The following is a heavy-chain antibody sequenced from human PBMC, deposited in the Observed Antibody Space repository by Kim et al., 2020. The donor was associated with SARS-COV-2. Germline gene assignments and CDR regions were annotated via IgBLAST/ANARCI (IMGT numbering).Heavy chain of an antibody. Sequence: SETLSLTCAVYGGSFSGYYWSCIRQPQGKGLEWIGEINHSGNTHYNPSLKSRVTISVDTSKNQFSLKLSSVTAADTAVYYCARGRRSRDNFDYWGQGTLV. V-gene: IGHV4-34*01. CDR1: GGSFSGYY. D-gene: IGHD3-10*01. CDR3: ARGRRSRDNFDY. CDR2: INHSGNT. J-gene: IGHJ4*02.